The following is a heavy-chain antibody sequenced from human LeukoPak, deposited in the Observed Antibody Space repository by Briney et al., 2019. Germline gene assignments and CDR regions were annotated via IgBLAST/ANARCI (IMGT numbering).Heavy chain of an antibody. CDR1: GYTFTSHG. CDR3: ARDVDTSTDQINDY. Sequence: ASVKVSCKASGYTFTSHGISWVRQAPGQGLEWMGWVSTYNGNTNYVPKYQGRVTMTTDTSTSTAYMELRSLRSDDTAVYYCARDVDTSTDQINDYWGQGTLVTVSS. CDR2: VSTYNGNT. V-gene: IGHV1-18*04. D-gene: IGHD2-15*01. J-gene: IGHJ4*02.